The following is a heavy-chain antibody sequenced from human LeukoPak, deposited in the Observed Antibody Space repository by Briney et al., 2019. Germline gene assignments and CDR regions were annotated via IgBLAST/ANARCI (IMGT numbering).Heavy chain of an antibody. CDR2: ISLSSTAI. D-gene: IGHD3-9*01. V-gene: IGHV3-48*01. Sequence: GGSLRLSCATSGFIFSTYNMNWVRQAPGKGLEWVSYISLSSTAIYYADSVKGRFTVSRDNSKNTLYLQMNSLRAEDTAVYYCAKLYYGVLTGYYPTDYWGQGTLVTVSS. CDR1: GFIFSTYN. CDR3: AKLYYGVLTGYYPTDY. J-gene: IGHJ4*02.